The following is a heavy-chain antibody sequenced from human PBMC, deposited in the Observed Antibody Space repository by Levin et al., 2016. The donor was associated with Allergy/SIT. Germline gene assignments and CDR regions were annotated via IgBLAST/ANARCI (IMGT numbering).Heavy chain of an antibody. V-gene: IGHV1-18*01. J-gene: IGHJ4*02. D-gene: IGHD2/OR15-2a*01. CDR3: ARGPGFQTDY. CDR1: GYTFTTYG. CDR2: VSAYNGNT. Sequence: ASVKVSCKASGYTFTTYGITWVRQAPGQGLEWMGWVSAYNGNTNYAQKFQGRVTITKDTSANTAYMELRSLRSEDTAVYYCARGPGFQTDYWGQGTLVTVSS.